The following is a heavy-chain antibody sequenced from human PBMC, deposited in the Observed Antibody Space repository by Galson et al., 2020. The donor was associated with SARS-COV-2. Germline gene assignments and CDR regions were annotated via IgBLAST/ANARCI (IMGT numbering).Heavy chain of an antibody. J-gene: IGHJ4*02. CDR3: ARQGYSYGSY. D-gene: IGHD5-18*01. CDR2: IYYSGST. Sequence: SETLSLTCTVSGGSISSSSYYWGWIRQPPGKGLGWIGSIYYSGSTYYNPSLKSRVTISVDTSKNQFSLKLSSVTAADTAVYYCARQGYSYGSYWGQGTLVTVSS. V-gene: IGHV4-39*01. CDR1: GGSISSSSYY.